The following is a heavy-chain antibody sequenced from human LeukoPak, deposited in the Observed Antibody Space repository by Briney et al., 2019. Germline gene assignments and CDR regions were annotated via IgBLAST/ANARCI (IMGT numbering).Heavy chain of an antibody. V-gene: IGHV3-30*02. CDR3: AKDFGDRPLRFLEWLFY. CDR1: GFTFSSYG. D-gene: IGHD3-3*01. CDR2: IRYDGSNK. J-gene: IGHJ4*02. Sequence: PGGSLRLSCAASGFTFSSYGMHWVRQAPGKGLEGVAFIRYDGSNKYYADSVKGRFTISRDNSKNTLYLQMNSLRAEDTAVYYCAKDFGDRPLRFLEWLFYWGQGTLVTVPS.